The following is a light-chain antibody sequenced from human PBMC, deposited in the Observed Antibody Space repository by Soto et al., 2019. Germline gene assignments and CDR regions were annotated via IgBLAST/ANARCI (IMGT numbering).Light chain of an antibody. J-gene: IGKJ1*01. CDR2: GAS. CDR3: QQYGSSPRT. V-gene: IGKV3-20*01. CDR1: QSVSSTY. Sequence: EIVLTQSPGTLSLFPGERATFSCRASQSVSSTYFAWYQQKPGQAPRLLIYGASSRATGIPDRFSGSGSGTDFTLTISRLEPEDSAVYYCQQYGSSPRTFGQGTKVEI.